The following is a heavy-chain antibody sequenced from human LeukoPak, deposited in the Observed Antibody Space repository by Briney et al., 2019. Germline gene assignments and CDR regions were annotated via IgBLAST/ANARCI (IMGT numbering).Heavy chain of an antibody. Sequence: ASVKVSCKASGYTFTGYYMHWVRQAPGQGLEWMGWINPNSGGTNYAQKFQGRVTMTRDTSISTAYMELSRLRSEDTAVYYCARARYSSSWHYYYYMDVWGKGTTVTVSS. J-gene: IGHJ6*03. D-gene: IGHD6-13*01. CDR1: GYTFTGYY. CDR2: INPNSGGT. V-gene: IGHV1-2*02. CDR3: ARARYSSSWHYYYYMDV.